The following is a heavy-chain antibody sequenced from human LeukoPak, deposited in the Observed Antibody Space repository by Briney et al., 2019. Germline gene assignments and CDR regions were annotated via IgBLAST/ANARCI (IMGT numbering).Heavy chain of an antibody. J-gene: IGHJ4*02. V-gene: IGHV6-1*01. CDR2: TYYRSEWYN. CDR3: AFNRRRGYDPFDY. Sequence: SQTLSLTCAISGDSFSSNNAVWNWIRQSPSRGLEWLGRTYYRSEWYNDYAVSVQSRITINPGTSKNQFSLQLNSVTPEDTAVYYCAFNRRRGYDPFDYWGPGTLVTVSS. CDR1: GDSFSSNNAV. D-gene: IGHD5-12*01.